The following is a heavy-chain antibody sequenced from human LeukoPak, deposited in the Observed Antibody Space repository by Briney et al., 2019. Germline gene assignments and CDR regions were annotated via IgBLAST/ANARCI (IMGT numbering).Heavy chain of an antibody. J-gene: IGHJ4*02. CDR1: GFTFSSHW. V-gene: IGHV3-74*01. D-gene: IGHD3-10*01. CDR2: ISSDGTNT. Sequence: GGSLRLSCAASGFTFSSHWMHWVRQAPGKGLVWVSRISSDGTNTNYADSVKGRFTISRDDAKNTLYLQMNSLRVEDTAVYYCTRGPPDGSGNYYPGDFWGQGTLVTVSS. CDR3: TRGPPDGSGNYYPGDF.